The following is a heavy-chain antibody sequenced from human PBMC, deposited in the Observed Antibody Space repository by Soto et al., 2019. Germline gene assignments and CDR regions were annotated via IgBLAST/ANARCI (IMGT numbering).Heavy chain of an antibody. CDR2: ITSDTKTI. CDR1: GFTFSVYS. CDR3: AISVEGHFDY. J-gene: IGHJ4*02. D-gene: IGHD6-19*01. V-gene: IGHV3-48*02. Sequence: EVQLVESGGDLVPRGGSLRLSCVASGFTFSVYSMNWVRQAPGKGLEWFAYITSDTKTIKYADSVKGRFTISRDNAKNSVYLQMNSLRDEDTAVYYCAISVEGHFDYWGQGTVVTVSS.